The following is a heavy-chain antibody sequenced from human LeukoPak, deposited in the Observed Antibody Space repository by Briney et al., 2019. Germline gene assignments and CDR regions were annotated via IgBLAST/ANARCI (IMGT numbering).Heavy chain of an antibody. V-gene: IGHV3-30*04. CDR1: GFTFSSYA. D-gene: IGHD5-12*01. J-gene: IGHJ4*02. CDR2: ISYDGSNK. Sequence: GSLRLSCAASGFTFSSYAMHWVRQAPGKGLEWVAVISYDGSNKCYADSVKGRFTISRDNSKNTLYLQMNSLRAEDTAVYYCARDRIRSGSFDYWGQGTLVTVSS. CDR3: ARDRIRSGSFDY.